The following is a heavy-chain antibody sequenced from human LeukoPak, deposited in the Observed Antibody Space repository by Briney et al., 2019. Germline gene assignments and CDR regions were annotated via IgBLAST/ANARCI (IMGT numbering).Heavy chain of an antibody. J-gene: IGHJ3*02. V-gene: IGHV4-4*02. CDR2: IYHSGST. D-gene: IGHD3-16*01. CDR3: ARKGKLGDAFDI. CDR1: GGSISSGHW. Sequence: SETLSLTCAVSGGSISSGHWWSWVRQPPGKGLEWIGEIYHSGSTKYNPSLKSRVTISVDKSKNQFSLKVTSVTAADTAVYYCARKGKLGDAFDIWGQGTMVTVSS.